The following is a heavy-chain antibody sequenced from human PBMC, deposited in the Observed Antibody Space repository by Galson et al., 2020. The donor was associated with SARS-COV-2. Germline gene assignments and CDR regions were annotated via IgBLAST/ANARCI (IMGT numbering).Heavy chain of an antibody. CDR1: GGTFSSYA. V-gene: IGHV1-69*13. J-gene: IGHJ4*02. Sequence: SVKVSCKASGGTFSSYAISWVRGAPGQGLEWMGRIIPIFGTANYAQKFQGRVTITADESTSTAYMELSSLRSEDTAVYYCAKAPDYYGSGSFDYWGQGTLVTVSS. CDR3: AKAPDYYGSGSFDY. D-gene: IGHD3-10*01. CDR2: IIPIFGTA.